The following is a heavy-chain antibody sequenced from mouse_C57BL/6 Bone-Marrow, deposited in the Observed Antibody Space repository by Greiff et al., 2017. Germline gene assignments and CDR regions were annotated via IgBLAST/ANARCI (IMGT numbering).Heavy chain of an antibody. V-gene: IGHV1-5*01. CDR1: GYTFTSYW. CDR3: TREGDFVTLVSWNY. CDR2: IYPGNSDT. D-gene: IGHD1-1*01. J-gene: IGHJ2*01. Sequence: DVHLEESGTVLARPGASVKMSCKTSGYTFTSYWMHWVKQRPGQGLEWIGAIYPGNSDTSYNQKFKGKAKLTAVTSASTAYMELSSLTNEDSAVYYCTREGDFVTLVSWNYWGQGTTLTVSS.